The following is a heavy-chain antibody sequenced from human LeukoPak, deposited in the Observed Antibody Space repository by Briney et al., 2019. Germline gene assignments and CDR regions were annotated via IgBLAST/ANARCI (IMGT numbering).Heavy chain of an antibody. CDR2: IYHSGST. CDR3: ARALYDSSGYYSHFDY. J-gene: IGHJ4*02. V-gene: IGHV4-4*02. Sequence: SGTLSLTCAVSGGSISSSNWWSWVRQPPGKGLEWIGEIYHSGSTNYNPSLKSRVTISVDKSKNQFSLKLSSVTAADTAVYYCARALYDSSGYYSHFDYWGQGTLVTVSS. D-gene: IGHD3-22*01. CDR1: GGSISSSNW.